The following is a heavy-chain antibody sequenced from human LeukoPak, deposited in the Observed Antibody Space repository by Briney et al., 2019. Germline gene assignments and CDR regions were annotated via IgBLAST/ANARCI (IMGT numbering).Heavy chain of an antibody. J-gene: IGHJ4*02. Sequence: SETLSLTCTVSGGSISSSYWSWIRQPAGKGLEWIGRLYTSGGTKYNYNPSLKSRVTMSVDTSKNQFSLNLTSVTAADTAVYYCARDPNSALWGQGTLATVSS. CDR3: ARDPNSAL. CDR2: LYTSGGT. V-gene: IGHV4-4*07. D-gene: IGHD2-21*01. CDR1: GGSISSSY.